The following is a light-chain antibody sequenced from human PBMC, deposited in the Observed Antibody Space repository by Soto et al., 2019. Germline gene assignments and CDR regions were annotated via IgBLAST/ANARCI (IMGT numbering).Light chain of an antibody. Sequence: EIVLTQSPGTLSLSPGERATLSCRASQSVSSSCLAWYQQKPGQARRLLIYGASSRATGIPDRFSGSGSGTDFTLTISRLEPEDFAVYYCQQYGSSPRTFGQGTKVDIK. CDR2: GAS. CDR1: QSVSSSC. CDR3: QQYGSSPRT. V-gene: IGKV3-20*01. J-gene: IGKJ1*01.